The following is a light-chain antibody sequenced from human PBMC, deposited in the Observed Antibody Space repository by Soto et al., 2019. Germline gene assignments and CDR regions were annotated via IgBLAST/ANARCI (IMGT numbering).Light chain of an antibody. J-gene: IGLJ1*01. Sequence: QSVLTQPPSVSGAPGQRVTISCAGSSSNIGAGYDVHWYQQLPGTAPKLLIYGNSNRPSGVPDRFSGSKSGSSASLAITGLQSEDEADYYCQSHDSSLSGYVFGTGTQLTVL. CDR1: SSNIGAGYD. CDR2: GNS. V-gene: IGLV1-40*01. CDR3: QSHDSSLSGYV.